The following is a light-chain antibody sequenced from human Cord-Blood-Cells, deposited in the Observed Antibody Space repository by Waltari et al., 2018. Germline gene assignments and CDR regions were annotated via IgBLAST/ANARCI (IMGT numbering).Light chain of an antibody. CDR3: QQSYRTPLVT. CDR2: AAS. CDR1: QSISSY. V-gene: IGKV1-39*01. J-gene: IGKJ3*01. Sequence: DIQMTQSPSSLSASVGDRVTITCRASQSISSYLNWYQQKQGKAPKLLIYAASSLQSGVPSRFSGSGSGTDFTLTISSLQPEDFATYYRQQSYRTPLVTFGPGTKVDIK.